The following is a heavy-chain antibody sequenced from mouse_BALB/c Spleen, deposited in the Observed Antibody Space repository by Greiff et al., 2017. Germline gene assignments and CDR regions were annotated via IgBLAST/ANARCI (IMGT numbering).Heavy chain of an antibody. J-gene: IGHJ2*01. V-gene: IGHV1S130*01. CDR3: ARSRTTVVATDY. CDR2: IHPNSGNT. D-gene: IGHD1-1*01. CDR1: GYTFTSSW. Sequence: QVHVKQPGSVLVRPGASVKLSCKASGYTFTSSWMHWAKQRPGQGLEWIGEIHPNSGNTNYNEKFKGKATLTVDTSSSTAYMQLSSLASEDSAVYYCARSRTTVVATDYWGQGTTLTVSS.